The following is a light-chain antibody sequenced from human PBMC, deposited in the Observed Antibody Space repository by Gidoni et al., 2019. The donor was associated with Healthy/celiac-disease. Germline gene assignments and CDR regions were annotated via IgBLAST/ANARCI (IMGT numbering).Light chain of an antibody. J-gene: IGLJ1*01. CDR2: EVS. V-gene: IGLV2-14*01. CDR1: SSYVGGYNY. Sequence: QSALTQPASVSGSTGQSITISCTGTSSYVGGYNYVSWYQQHPGKAPKLMIYEVSNRPSGVSNRFSGSKSGHTASLTISGLQAEDEADYYCSSYTSSSTLVFGTGTKVTVL. CDR3: SSYTSSSTLV.